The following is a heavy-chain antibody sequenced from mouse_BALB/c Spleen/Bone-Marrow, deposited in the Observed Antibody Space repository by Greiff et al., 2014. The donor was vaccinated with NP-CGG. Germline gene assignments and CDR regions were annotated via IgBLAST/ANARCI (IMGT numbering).Heavy chain of an antibody. CDR2: IDPANGNT. V-gene: IGHV14-3*02. Sequence: VQLKESGAELVKPGASVKLSCTASGFNIKDSYLHWVKQRPEQGLDWIGRIDPANGNTNYDPKFQGKATITADTSSNTAYLQLSSLTSEDTAVYFCARNYPFAYWGQGTLVTVSA. CDR3: ARNYPFAY. J-gene: IGHJ3*01. D-gene: IGHD2-1*01. CDR1: GFNIKDSY.